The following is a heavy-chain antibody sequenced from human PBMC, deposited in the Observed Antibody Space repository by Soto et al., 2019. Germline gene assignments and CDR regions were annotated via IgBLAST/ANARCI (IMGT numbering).Heavy chain of an antibody. Sequence: GGSLRLSCAASGFTFSSYAMRWVRQAPGKGLEWVSAISGSGDSIYYADSVKGRFTISRVNSKNTLYLQMNSLRAEDTAVYYCASAQDYYFDSWGQGVLVTVSS. J-gene: IGHJ4*02. V-gene: IGHV3-23*01. CDR3: ASAQDYYFDS. CDR1: GFTFSSYA. CDR2: ISGSGDSI.